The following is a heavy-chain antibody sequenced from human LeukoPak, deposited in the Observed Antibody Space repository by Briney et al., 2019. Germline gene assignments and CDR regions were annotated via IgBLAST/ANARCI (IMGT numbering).Heavy chain of an antibody. J-gene: IGHJ4*02. D-gene: IGHD5-24*01. CDR1: GGSINSYY. CDR2: MYYSGGT. CDR3: TRRCKDAYTLYCFDY. Sequence: SETLSLTCTVSGGSINSYYWSWIRQPPGKGLEWIGHMYYSGGTNFNPSLKSRVTISVDTSKNQFSLKLSSVTAADTAVYYCTRRCKDAYTLYCFDYWGQGTLVTVSS. V-gene: IGHV4-59*01.